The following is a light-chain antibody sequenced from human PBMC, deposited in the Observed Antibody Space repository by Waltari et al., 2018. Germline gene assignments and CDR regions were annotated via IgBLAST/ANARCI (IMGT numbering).Light chain of an antibody. Sequence: QSALTQTASVSGSPGQSITISCTGTSSDIGAYNHVSWYQQHPGKVPKLIINDVTKRPSGVSNRFSGSKSDNTASLTISGLLAEDVADYYCASHTTASAVVFGGWTKLTVL. CDR2: DVT. V-gene: IGLV2-14*03. CDR1: SSDIGAYNH. J-gene: IGLJ3*02. CDR3: ASHTTASAVV.